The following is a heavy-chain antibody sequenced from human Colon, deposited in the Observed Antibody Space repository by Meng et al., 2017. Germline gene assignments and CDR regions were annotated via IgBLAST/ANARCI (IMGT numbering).Heavy chain of an antibody. J-gene: IGHJ4*02. CDR1: DCSVSSGSYC. CDR3: AGEASDYDFDY. CDR2: TYYSGST. D-gene: IGHD3-22*01. V-gene: IGHV4-61*01. Sequence: VQLQEACPGLVRPSETLSITCTVSDCSVSSGSYCWSWIRQPPGKGLEWIGYTYYSGSTNYNPSLKSRVTISVDTSKNQFSLKLSSVTAADTSVYYCAGEASDYDFDYWGQGTLVTVSS.